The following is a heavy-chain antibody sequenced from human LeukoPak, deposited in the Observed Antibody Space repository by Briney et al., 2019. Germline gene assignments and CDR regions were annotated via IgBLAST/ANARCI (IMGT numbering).Heavy chain of an antibody. CDR3: ARVRTVAEMGFDY. J-gene: IGHJ4*02. Sequence: PSQTLSLTCTVSGGSISSGDYYWSWIRQPPGKGLEWIGYIYYSGSTNYNPSLKSRVTISVDTSKNQFSLKLSSVTAADTAVYYCARVRTVAEMGFDYWGQGTLVTVSS. CDR1: GGSISSGDYY. CDR2: IYYSGST. D-gene: IGHD2-15*01. V-gene: IGHV4-30-4*01.